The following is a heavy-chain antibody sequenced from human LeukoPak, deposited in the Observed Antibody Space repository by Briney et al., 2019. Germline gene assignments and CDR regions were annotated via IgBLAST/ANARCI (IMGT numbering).Heavy chain of an antibody. D-gene: IGHD6-19*01. CDR1: GFTFSSYS. CDR3: ARAIAVAGIIASPTYGMDV. CDR2: ISSSSSYI. V-gene: IGHV3-21*01. Sequence: GGSLRLSCAASGFTFSSYSMNWVRQAPGKGLEWVSSISSSSSYIYYADSVKGRFTISRDNAKNSLYLQMNSLRAEDTAVYYCARAIAVAGIIASPTYGMDVWGQGTTVTVSS. J-gene: IGHJ6*02.